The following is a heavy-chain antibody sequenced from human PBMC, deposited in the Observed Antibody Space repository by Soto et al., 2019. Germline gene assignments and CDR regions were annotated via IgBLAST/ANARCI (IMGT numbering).Heavy chain of an antibody. Sequence: SETLSLTCAVYGGSVNGYYWNWIRQLPGKGLEWIGEINHTGGTHYNPALKSRVTMSVDTSKNQFSLRLSSVTPADTAIYYCATRITVFGLLIPPFDPWGQGTQVTVPS. CDR2: INHTGGT. CDR1: GGSVNGYY. CDR3: ATRITVFGLLIPPFDP. J-gene: IGHJ5*02. V-gene: IGHV4-34*01. D-gene: IGHD3-3*01.